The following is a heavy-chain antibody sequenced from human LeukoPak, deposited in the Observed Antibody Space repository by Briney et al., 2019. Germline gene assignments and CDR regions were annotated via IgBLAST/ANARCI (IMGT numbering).Heavy chain of an antibody. CDR1: GYTFTSYG. Sequence: ASVKVSCKASGYTFTSYGISWVRQAPGQGLEWMGWISAYNGNTNYAQKLQGRVTMTTDTSTSTAYVELRSLRSDNTAVYYCARVPLTSFPHYYGSGSYYNVPDYWGQGTLVTVSS. V-gene: IGHV1-18*01. CDR3: ARVPLTSFPHYYGSGSYYNVPDY. CDR2: ISAYNGNT. D-gene: IGHD3-10*01. J-gene: IGHJ4*02.